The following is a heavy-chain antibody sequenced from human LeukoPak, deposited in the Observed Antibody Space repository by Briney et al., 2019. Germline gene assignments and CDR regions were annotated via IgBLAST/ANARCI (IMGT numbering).Heavy chain of an antibody. CDR1: GFTFSSYG. CDR3: AKVGDYGDYALAY. Sequence: PGRSLRLSCAASGFTFSSYGMHWVRQAPAKGLEWVAVISYDGSYKYYADSVKGRFTISRDNSKNTLYLQMNSLRAEDTAVYYCAKVGDYGDYALAYWGQGTLVTVSS. D-gene: IGHD4-17*01. V-gene: IGHV3-30*18. J-gene: IGHJ4*02. CDR2: ISYDGSYK.